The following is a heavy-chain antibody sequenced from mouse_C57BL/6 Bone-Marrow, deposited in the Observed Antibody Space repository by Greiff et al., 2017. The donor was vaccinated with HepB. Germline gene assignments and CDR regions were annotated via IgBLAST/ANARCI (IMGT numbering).Heavy chain of an antibody. V-gene: IGHV1-18*01. Sequence: EVQLQQSGPELVKPGASVKIPCKASGYTFTDYNMDWVKQSHGKSLEWIGDINPNNGGTIYNQKFKGKATLTVDKSSSTAYMELRSLTSEDTAVYYCARANWDVNYFDYWGQGTTLTVSS. CDR1: GYTFTDYN. CDR2: INPNNGGT. J-gene: IGHJ2*01. CDR3: ARANWDVNYFDY. D-gene: IGHD4-1*01.